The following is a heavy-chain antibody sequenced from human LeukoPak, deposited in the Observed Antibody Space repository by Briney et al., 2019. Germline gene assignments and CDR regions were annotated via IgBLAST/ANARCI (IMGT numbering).Heavy chain of an antibody. V-gene: IGHV1-69*04. CDR3: ASSNFIAAAGNNWFDP. CDR1: GGTFSSYA. J-gene: IGHJ5*02. CDR2: IIPILGIA. D-gene: IGHD6-13*01. Sequence: ASVKVSCKASGGTFSSYAISWVRQAPGQGLEWMGRIIPILGIANYAQKFQGRVTITAGKSMSTAYMELSSLRSGDTAVYYCASSNFIAAAGNNWFDPWGQGTLVTVSS.